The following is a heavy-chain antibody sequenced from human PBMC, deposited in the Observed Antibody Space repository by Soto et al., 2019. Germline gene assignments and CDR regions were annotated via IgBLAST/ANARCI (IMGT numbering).Heavy chain of an antibody. J-gene: IGHJ4*02. V-gene: IGHV3-23*01. CDR2: ISGSGGST. CDR1: GFTFSSYA. D-gene: IGHD3-9*01. CDR3: AKVLRYFDWLFPYFDY. Sequence: PGGSLRLSCAASGFTFSSYAMSWVRQAPGKGLEWVSAISGSGGSTYYADSVKGRFTISRDNSKNTLYLQMNSLRAEDTAVYYCAKVLRYFDWLFPYFDYWGQGTLVTVSS.